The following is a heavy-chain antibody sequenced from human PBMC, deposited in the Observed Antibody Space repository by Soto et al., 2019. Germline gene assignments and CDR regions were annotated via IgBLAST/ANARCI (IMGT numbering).Heavy chain of an antibody. CDR2: IYYSGST. D-gene: IGHD3-22*01. V-gene: IGHV4-61*01. CDR3: ARAGPRLYYYDSSGYGHFGY. CDR1: GGSVSSGSYY. J-gene: IGHJ4*02. Sequence: SETLSLTCTVSGGSVSSGSYYWSWIRQPPGKGLEWIGYIYYSGSTNYNPSLKSRVTISVDTSKNQFSLKLSSVTAADTAVYYCARAGPRLYYYDSSGYGHFGYWGQGTLVTVSS.